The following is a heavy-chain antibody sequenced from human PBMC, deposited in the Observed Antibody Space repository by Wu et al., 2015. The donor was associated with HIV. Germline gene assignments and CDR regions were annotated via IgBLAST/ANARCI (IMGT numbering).Heavy chain of an antibody. J-gene: IGHJ4*02. CDR3: ARAISSTSCFDY. V-gene: IGHV1-69*13. D-gene: IGHD2-2*01. CDR1: GYTFTGYY. CDR2: IIPIFGTA. Sequence: QVQLVQSGAEVKKPGASVKVSCKASGYTFTGYYMHWVRQAPGQGLEWMGGIIPIFGTANYAQKFQGRVTITADESTSTAYMELSSLRSEDTAVYYCARAISSTSCFDYWGQGTLVTVSS.